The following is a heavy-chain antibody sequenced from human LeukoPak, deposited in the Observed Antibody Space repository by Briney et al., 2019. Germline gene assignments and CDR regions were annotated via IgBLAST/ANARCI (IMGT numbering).Heavy chain of an antibody. V-gene: IGHV3-23*01. CDR1: GFTFSSYA. CDR2: ISGSGGST. D-gene: IGHD6-19*01. J-gene: IGHJ4*02. CDR3: AKEGSSAVAPRGSFDY. Sequence: GGSLRLSCAASGFTFSSYAMSWVRQAPGKGLEWVSAISGSGGSTYYADSVKGRFTISRDNSKNTLYLQMNSLRAEDTAVYYCAKEGSSAVAPRGSFDYWGQGTLVTVSS.